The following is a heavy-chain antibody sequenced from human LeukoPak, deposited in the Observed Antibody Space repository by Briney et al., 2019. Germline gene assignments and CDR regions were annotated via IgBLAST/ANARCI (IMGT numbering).Heavy chain of an antibody. CDR3: ARRREGYFDL. J-gene: IGHJ2*01. CDR2: INHSGSS. CDR1: VGSFTDYY. V-gene: IGHV4-34*01. Sequence: SETLSLTCAVYVGSFTDYYWAWIRQPPGKGLEWIGEINHSGSSNYNPSLKSRVTTSVVTSKNQFSLKVTSVTAADTAVYYCARRREGYFDLWGRGNLVTVSS.